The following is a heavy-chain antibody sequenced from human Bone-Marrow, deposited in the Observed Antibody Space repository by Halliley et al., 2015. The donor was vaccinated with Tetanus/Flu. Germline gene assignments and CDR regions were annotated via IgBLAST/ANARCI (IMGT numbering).Heavy chain of an antibody. Sequence: YIPYSGATNLNPSLKSRTTITIDRSKKHFSLELSSVNAADTAVYYCARVRVSIYGEIISKYFDLWGRGTLVTVSP. D-gene: IGHD3-3*01. CDR3: ARVRVSIYGEIISKYFDL. CDR2: IPYSGAT. V-gene: IGHV4-59*08. J-gene: IGHJ2*01.